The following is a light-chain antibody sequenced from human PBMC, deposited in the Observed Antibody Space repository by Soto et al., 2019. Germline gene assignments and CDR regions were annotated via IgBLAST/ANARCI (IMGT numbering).Light chain of an antibody. J-gene: IGKJ5*01. Sequence: DIQLTQSPSYLSASVGDRVTITCRASQAIDTYLAWYQQKPGKAPKLLIYAASLLQSGVPSRFSGSGSGTEFTLTINSRQPEDFASYYCQQLNSFPFIFGQGTRLEIK. CDR3: QQLNSFPFI. CDR2: AAS. V-gene: IGKV1-9*01. CDR1: QAIDTY.